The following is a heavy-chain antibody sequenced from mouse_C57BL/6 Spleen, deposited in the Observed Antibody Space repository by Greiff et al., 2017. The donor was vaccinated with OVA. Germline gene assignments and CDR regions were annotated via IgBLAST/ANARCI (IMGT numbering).Heavy chain of an antibody. J-gene: IGHJ3*01. V-gene: IGHV1-62-2*01. CDR3: ARHEEGYYGYEQGLAY. CDR1: GYTFTEYT. D-gene: IGHD2-2*01. Sequence: QVQLKQSGAELVKPGASVKLSCKASGYTFTEYTIHWVKQRSGQGLEWIGWFYPGSGSIKYNEKFKDKATLTADKSSSTVYMELSRLTSEDSAVYFCARHEEGYYGYEQGLAYWGQGTLVTVSA. CDR2: FYPGSGSI.